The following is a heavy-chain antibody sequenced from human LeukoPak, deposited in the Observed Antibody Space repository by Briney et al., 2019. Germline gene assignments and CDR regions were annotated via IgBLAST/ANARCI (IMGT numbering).Heavy chain of an antibody. CDR3: ARVLVPAGGGVADY. D-gene: IGHD3-16*01. CDR1: GYTFTDYY. V-gene: IGHV1-2*02. CDR2: INSNSGGT. J-gene: IGHJ4*02. Sequence: ASVKVSCKASGYTFTDYYMHWVRQAPGQGLEWMGWINSNSGGTNYAQKFQGRVTMTRDTSISTAYMELSSLRSDDTAVYYCARVLVPAGGGVADYWGQGTLVTVSS.